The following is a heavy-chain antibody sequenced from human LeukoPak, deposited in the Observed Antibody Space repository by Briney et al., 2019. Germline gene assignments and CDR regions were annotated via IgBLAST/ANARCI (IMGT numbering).Heavy chain of an antibody. D-gene: IGHD2-21*01. CDR2: IYSSGST. V-gene: IGHV4-61*09. Sequence: SETLSLTCTVSGGSISSSSYYWGWIRQPAGKGLEFIGHIYSSGSTHYNPSLKSRVTISVDTSKNQISLKLSSMTAADTAVYYCARVGGDYSYYYMDVWGKGTSVTVSS. J-gene: IGHJ6*03. CDR3: ARVGGDYSYYYMDV. CDR1: GGSISSSSYY.